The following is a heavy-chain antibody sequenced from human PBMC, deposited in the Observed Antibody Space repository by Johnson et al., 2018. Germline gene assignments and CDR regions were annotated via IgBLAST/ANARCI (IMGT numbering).Heavy chain of an antibody. V-gene: IGHV3-9*01. CDR2: ISWNSGSI. CDR1: GFTFDDYA. Sequence: VRLVESGGGLVQPGRSLRLSCAASGFTFDDYAMHWVRQAPGKGLEWVSGISWNSGSIGYADSVKGRFTISRDNAKNSLYLKMNSLRAEDTALYDCAKDSVAAAGWVWFDPWGQGTLVTVSS. D-gene: IGHD6-13*01. CDR3: AKDSVAAAGWVWFDP. J-gene: IGHJ5*02.